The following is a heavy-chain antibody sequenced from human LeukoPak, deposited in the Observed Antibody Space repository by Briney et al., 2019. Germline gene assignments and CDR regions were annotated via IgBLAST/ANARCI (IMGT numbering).Heavy chain of an antibody. CDR3: ARRRFSSSRYFDFDY. V-gene: IGHV5-51*01. J-gene: IGHJ4*02. Sequence: GESLKISCKGSGYSFTSYWIGWVRQMPGKGLEWMGIIYPGDSDTRYSPSLQGQVTISADKSISTAYLQWSSLKASDTAMYYCARRRFSSSRYFDFDYWGQGTLVTVSS. CDR1: GYSFTSYW. CDR2: IYPGDSDT. D-gene: IGHD6-13*01.